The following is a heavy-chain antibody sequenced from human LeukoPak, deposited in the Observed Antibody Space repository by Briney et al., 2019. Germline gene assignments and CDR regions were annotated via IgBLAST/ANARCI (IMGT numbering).Heavy chain of an antibody. CDR2: IKQDGSEK. J-gene: IGHJ3*02. CDR3: AKVGGTGNNDFWSGYYRRGSADAFDI. Sequence: GGSLRLSCAASGFTFSSYWMSWVRQAPGKGLEWVANIKQDGSEKYYVDSVKGRFTISRDNAKNSLYLQMNSLRAEDTAVYYCAKVGGTGNNDFWSGYYRRGSADAFDIWGQGTMVTVSS. V-gene: IGHV3-7*01. CDR1: GFTFSSYW. D-gene: IGHD3-3*01.